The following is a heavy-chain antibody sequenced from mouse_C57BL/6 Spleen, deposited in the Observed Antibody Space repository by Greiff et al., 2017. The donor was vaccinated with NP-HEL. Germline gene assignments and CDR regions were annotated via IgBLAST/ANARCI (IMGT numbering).Heavy chain of an antibody. CDR3: ARGDYEDAMDY. J-gene: IGHJ4*01. CDR2: IYPRSGNT. Sequence: LVESGAELARPGASVKLSCKASGYTFTSYGISWVKQRTGQGLEWIGEIYPRSGNTYYNEKFKGKATLTADKSSSTAYMELRSLTSEDSAVYFCARGDYEDAMDYWGQGTSVTVSS. D-gene: IGHD2-4*01. CDR1: GYTFTSYG. V-gene: IGHV1-81*01.